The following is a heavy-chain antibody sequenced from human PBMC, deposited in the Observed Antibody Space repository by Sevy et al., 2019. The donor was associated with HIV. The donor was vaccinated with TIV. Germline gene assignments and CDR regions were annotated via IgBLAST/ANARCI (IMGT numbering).Heavy chain of an antibody. D-gene: IGHD6-6*01. Sequence: SETLSLTCAVYGGSFSGYYWSWIRQPPGKGLEWIGEINHSGSTNYNPSLKSRVTISVDTSKNQFSLKLSSVTAADTAVYYCARSRRSIAARLGYYYGMDVWGQGTTVTVSS. V-gene: IGHV4-34*01. CDR2: INHSGST. CDR3: ARSRRSIAARLGYYYGMDV. J-gene: IGHJ6*02. CDR1: GGSFSGYY.